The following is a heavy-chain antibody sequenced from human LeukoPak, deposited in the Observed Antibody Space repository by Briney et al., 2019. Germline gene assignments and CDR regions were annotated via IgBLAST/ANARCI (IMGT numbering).Heavy chain of an antibody. D-gene: IGHD1-7*01. Sequence: PGRSLRLSCAASGFTFSSYGMHWVRQAPGKGLEWVAVISYDGSNKYYADSVKGRFTISRDNSKNTLYLQMNSLRAGDTAVYYCAKEGTTASQNFDYWGQGTLVTVSS. CDR2: ISYDGSNK. J-gene: IGHJ4*02. V-gene: IGHV3-30*18. CDR3: AKEGTTASQNFDY. CDR1: GFTFSSYG.